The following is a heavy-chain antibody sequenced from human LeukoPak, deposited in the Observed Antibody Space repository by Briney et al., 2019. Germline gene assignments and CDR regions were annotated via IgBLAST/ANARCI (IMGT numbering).Heavy chain of an antibody. D-gene: IGHD5-12*01. J-gene: IGHJ4*02. V-gene: IGHV3-74*03. CDR1: GFTFSRYW. Sequence: GGSLRLSCAASGFTFSRYWMHWVRQAPGKGLMWVSRISPDGSTTLYADSVKGRFTISRDNAKNSLYLQMNSLRAEDTAVYYCARKDTVATNIDYWGQGTLVTVSS. CDR3: ARKDTVATNIDY. CDR2: ISPDGSTT.